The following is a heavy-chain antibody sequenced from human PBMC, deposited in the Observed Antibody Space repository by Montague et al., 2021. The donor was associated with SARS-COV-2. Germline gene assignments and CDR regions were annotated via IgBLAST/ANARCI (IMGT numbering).Heavy chain of an antibody. V-gene: IGHV4-34*01. D-gene: IGHD3-22*01. CDR3: ARGSRITMIVVVIPGGFDP. J-gene: IGHJ5*02. CDR1: GGSFSGYY. Sequence: SETLSLTCAVYGGSFSGYYWSWIRQPPGTGLEWIGEINHSGSTNYNQSXXSRVTISVDTSKNQFSLKLSSVTAADTAVYYCARGSRITMIVVVIPGGFDPWGQGTLVTVSS. CDR2: INHSGST.